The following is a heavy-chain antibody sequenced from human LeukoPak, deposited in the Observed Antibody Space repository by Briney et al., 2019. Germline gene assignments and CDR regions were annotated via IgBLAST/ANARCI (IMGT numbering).Heavy chain of an antibody. V-gene: IGHV1-3*01. J-gene: IGHJ4*02. CDR1: GYTFTSYA. CDR3: AREPPGATIGTFDY. CDR2: INAGNGNT. D-gene: IGHD1-26*01. Sequence: ASVKVSCNASGYTFTSYAMHWVRQAPGQRLEWMGWINAGNGNTKYSQKSQGRVTTTRDTSASTAYMELSSLRSEDTAVYYCAREPPGATIGTFDYWGQGTLVTVSS.